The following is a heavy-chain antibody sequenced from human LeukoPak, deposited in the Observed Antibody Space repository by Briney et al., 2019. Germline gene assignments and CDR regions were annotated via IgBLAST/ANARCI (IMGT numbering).Heavy chain of an antibody. CDR3: AKEPREYCSSTSCPNWIDP. D-gene: IGHD2-2*01. Sequence: GGSLRLSCAASGFTFSSYAMSWVRQAPGKGVEWVSALSASGGTTYYADSVKGRFTISRDNSKNTLYLQMSSLRAEDTAIYYCAKEPREYCSSTSCPNWIDPWGQGTLVTVSS. V-gene: IGHV3-23*01. CDR2: LSASGGTT. J-gene: IGHJ5*02. CDR1: GFTFSSYA.